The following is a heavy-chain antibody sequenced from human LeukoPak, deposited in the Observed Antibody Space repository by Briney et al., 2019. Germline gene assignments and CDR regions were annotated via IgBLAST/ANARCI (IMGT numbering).Heavy chain of an antibody. D-gene: IGHD2-21*01. CDR2: ISYDGYDK. Sequence: GGSLRLSCAASGFTFSSYAMHWVRQAPGKGLEWVTLISYDGYDKSYADSVRGRFTISRDNSRNTLYLQMDSLRSEDTAVYYCARDFFPVVDSTWYEIGYWGQGTLVTVSS. J-gene: IGHJ4*02. CDR1: GFTFSSYA. CDR3: ARDFFPVVDSTWYEIGY. V-gene: IGHV3-30-3*01.